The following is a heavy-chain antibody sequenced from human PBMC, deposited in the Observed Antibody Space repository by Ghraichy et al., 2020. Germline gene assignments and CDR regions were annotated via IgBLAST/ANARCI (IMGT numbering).Heavy chain of an antibody. J-gene: IGHJ4*02. Sequence: ASVKVSCRASAYSFTGYYMHWVRQAPGQGLEWIGRINPNTGVTNFGQNFQGMVTVTRDASINTAYMEMSGLTSDDTAIYYCARGDDRGSDFVYWGQGTLVTVSS. V-gene: IGHV1-2*06. CDR2: INPNTGVT. D-gene: IGHD5-12*01. CDR3: ARGDDRGSDFVY. CDR1: AYSFTGYY.